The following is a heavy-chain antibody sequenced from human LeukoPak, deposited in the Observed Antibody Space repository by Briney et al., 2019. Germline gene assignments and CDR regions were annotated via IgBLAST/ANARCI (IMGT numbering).Heavy chain of an antibody. CDR3: ASRNFFDPRGSYTLYYFDY. V-gene: IGHV3-23*01. CDR1: GFTFSNYG. Sequence: GGSLRLSCAASGFTFSNYGMSWVRQAPGKGLEWVSSITGSGDNAFYADSVKGRFATSRDNSKNTLYLQLHSLRAEDTALYYCASRNFFDPRGSYTLYYFDYWGQGTLVTVSS. CDR2: ITGSGDNA. J-gene: IGHJ4*02. D-gene: IGHD3-3*01.